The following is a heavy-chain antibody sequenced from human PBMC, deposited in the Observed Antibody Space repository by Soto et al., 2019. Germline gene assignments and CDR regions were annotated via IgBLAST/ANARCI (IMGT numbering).Heavy chain of an antibody. CDR1: GFTFSNYW. D-gene: IGHD6-19*01. Sequence: PGGSLRLSCAASGFTFSNYWMTWVRQAPGKGREWVANIKQDGSEKYYVDSVKGRFTISRDNAKNSLYLQMNSLRAEDTAMYYCARDLTPGGSSAWYDACDIRGLGTMVTVSS. CDR3: ARDLTPGGSSAWYDACDI. V-gene: IGHV3-7*01. CDR2: IKQDGSEK. J-gene: IGHJ3*02.